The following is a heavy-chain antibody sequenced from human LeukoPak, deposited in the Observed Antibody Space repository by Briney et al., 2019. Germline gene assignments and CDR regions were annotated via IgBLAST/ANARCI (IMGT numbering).Heavy chain of an antibody. Sequence: PGGSLRLSCAASGFTFSSYAMSWVRQAPGKGLEWVSAINGSGGSTYYADSVQGRFTISRDNSKNMLYLQMNSPRAEYTAAYYCAKGRAGGHCLADYEYWGQGILVTVSS. D-gene: IGHD3-16*01. CDR3: AKGRAGGHCLADYEY. J-gene: IGHJ4*02. CDR1: GFTFSSYA. CDR2: INGSGGST. V-gene: IGHV3-23*01.